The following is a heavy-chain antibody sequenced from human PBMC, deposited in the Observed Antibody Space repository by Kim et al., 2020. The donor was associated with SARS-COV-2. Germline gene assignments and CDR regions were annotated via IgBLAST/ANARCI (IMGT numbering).Heavy chain of an antibody. V-gene: IGHV3-64D*06. CDR1: GFTFSSYA. Sequence: GGSLRLSCSASGFTFSSYAMHWVRQAPGKGLEYVSAISSNGGSTYYADSVKGRFTISRDNSKNTLYLQMSSLRAEDTAVYYCVKTAYSGYVQDAFDIWGQGTMVTVSS. CDR3: VKTAYSGYVQDAFDI. CDR2: ISSNGGST. J-gene: IGHJ3*02. D-gene: IGHD5-12*01.